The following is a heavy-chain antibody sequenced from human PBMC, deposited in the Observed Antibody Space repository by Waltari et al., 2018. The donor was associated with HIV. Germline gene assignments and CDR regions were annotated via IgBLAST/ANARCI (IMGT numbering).Heavy chain of an antibody. Sequence: QVQLVQSGAEVKKPGSSVKVSCKASGGTFSSYAISWVRQAPGQGLEWMGGIIPIFGTANYAQKFQGRVTITADESTSTAYMELSSLRSEDTAVYYCATHGGYCSSPSCSRVDYWGQGTLVTVSS. CDR3: ATHGGYCSSPSCSRVDY. CDR1: GGTFSSYA. CDR2: IIPIFGTA. D-gene: IGHD2-2*01. V-gene: IGHV1-69*01. J-gene: IGHJ4*02.